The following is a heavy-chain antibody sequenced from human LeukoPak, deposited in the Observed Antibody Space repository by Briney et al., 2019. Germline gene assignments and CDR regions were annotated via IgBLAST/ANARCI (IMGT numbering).Heavy chain of an antibody. CDR1: GASLSSGSYY. D-gene: IGHD3-10*01. J-gene: IGHJ6*03. CDR2: IYPSGST. V-gene: IGHV4-61*02. CDR3: ARVPLFGWAPYYYYYYMDV. Sequence: SETLSLTCTVSGASLSSGSYYWSWIRQPAGKGLEWIGRIYPSGSTDYNPSLKSRVTISIDTSKNQFSLKLSSVTAADTAVYYCARVPLFGWAPYYYYYYMDVWGKGTTVTVSS.